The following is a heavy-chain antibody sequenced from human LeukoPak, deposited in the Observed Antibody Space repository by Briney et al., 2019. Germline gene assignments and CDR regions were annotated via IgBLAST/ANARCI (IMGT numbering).Heavy chain of an antibody. CDR2: IYYSGST. V-gene: IGHV4-39*07. CDR3: ARVDFWSGYYPRWFDP. CDR1: GGSISSGSYY. J-gene: IGHJ5*02. D-gene: IGHD3-3*01. Sequence: PSETLSLTCTVSGGSISSGSYYWGWIRQPPGKGLEWIGSIYYSGSTYYNPSLKSRVTISVDTSKNQFSLKLSSVTAADTAVYYCARVDFWSGYYPRWFDPWGQGTLVTVSS.